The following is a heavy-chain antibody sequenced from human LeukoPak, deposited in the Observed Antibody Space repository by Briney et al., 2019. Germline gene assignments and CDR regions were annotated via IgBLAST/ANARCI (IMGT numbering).Heavy chain of an antibody. V-gene: IGHV3-21*01. CDR1: GFTSSSYS. D-gene: IGHD3-10*01. CDR3: ARDCRPIYGSGSYYTYYYYYGMDV. J-gene: IGHJ6*02. Sequence: PGGSLRLSCAASGFTSSSYSMNWVRQAPGKGLEWVSSISSSSSYIYYADSVKGRFTISRDNAKNSLYLQMNSLRAEDTAVYYCARDCRPIYGSGSYYTYYYYYGMDVWGQGTTVTVSS. CDR2: ISSSSSYI.